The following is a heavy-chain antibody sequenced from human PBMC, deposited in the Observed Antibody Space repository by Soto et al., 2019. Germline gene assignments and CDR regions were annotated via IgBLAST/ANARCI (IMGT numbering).Heavy chain of an antibody. CDR3: ARHIVVVPAAIWMDYYYGMDV. CDR2: INHSGST. D-gene: IGHD2-2*01. CDR1: GGSFSGYY. J-gene: IGHJ6*02. V-gene: IGHV4-34*01. Sequence: KTSETLSLTCAAYGGSFSGYYWSWIRQPPGKGLEWIGEINHSGSTNYNPSLKSRVTISVDTSKNQFSLKLSSVTAADTAVYYCARHIVVVPAAIWMDYYYGMDVWGQGTTVTVSS.